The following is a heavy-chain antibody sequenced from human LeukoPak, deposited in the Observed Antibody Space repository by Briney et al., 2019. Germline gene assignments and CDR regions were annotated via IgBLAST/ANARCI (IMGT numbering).Heavy chain of an antibody. D-gene: IGHD3-9*01. V-gene: IGHV4-61*01. CDR1: GGSVSSGSYY. Sequence: SETLSLTCTASGGSVSSGSYYWSWIRQPPGKGLEWIGYIYYSGSTNYNPSLKSRVTISVDTSKNQFSLKLSSVTAADTAVYYCARDLHYDILTGPSRWFDPWGQGTLVTVSS. CDR3: ARDLHYDILTGPSRWFDP. J-gene: IGHJ5*02. CDR2: IYYSGST.